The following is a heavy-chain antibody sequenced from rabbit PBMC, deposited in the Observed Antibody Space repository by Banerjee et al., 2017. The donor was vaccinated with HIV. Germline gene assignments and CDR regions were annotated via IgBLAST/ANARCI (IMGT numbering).Heavy chain of an antibody. CDR1: GFDLSSYYY. Sequence: QQQLEESGGGLVQPEGSLTLTCTASGFDLSSYYYMCWVRQAPGKGLEWIACIYADSSGSTYYASWAKGRFTISKTSSTTVTLQMTSLTAADTATYFCARALYYSYHGVAYGYYFNLWGPGTLVTVS. CDR3: ARALYYSYHGVAYGYYFNL. J-gene: IGHJ4*01. D-gene: IGHD6-1*01. CDR2: IYADSSGST. V-gene: IGHV1S45*01.